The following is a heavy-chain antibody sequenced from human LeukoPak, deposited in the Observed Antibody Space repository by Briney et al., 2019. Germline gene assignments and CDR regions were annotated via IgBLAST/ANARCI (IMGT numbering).Heavy chain of an antibody. CDR3: ARDLFLPNWFDP. Sequence: ASVNVSFKASGYTFTIYAMHWVRQAPGQRLEWMGWINAGNGNTKYSQKFQGRVTITRDTSASTAYMELSSLRSEDTAVYYCARDLFLPNWFDPWGQGTLVTVSS. J-gene: IGHJ5*02. V-gene: IGHV1-3*01. CDR2: INAGNGNT. CDR1: GYTFTIYA. D-gene: IGHD2/OR15-2a*01.